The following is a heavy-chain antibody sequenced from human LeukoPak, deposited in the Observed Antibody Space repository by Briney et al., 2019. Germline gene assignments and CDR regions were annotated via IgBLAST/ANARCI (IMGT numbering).Heavy chain of an antibody. CDR1: GGSISGYY. J-gene: IGHJ5*02. Sequence: KPSETLSLTCTVSGGSISGYYWSWIRQSPGKGLEWIGYIYYSGSTNYNPSLKSRVTMSVDTSKNHFPLKVSSVTAADTAVYYCARAVVVAATVKWFDPWGQGTLVTVSS. CDR3: ARAVVVAATVKWFDP. CDR2: IYYSGST. D-gene: IGHD2-15*01. V-gene: IGHV4-59*01.